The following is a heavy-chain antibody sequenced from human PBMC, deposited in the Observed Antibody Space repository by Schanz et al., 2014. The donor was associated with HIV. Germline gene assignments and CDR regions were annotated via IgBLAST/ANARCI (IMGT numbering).Heavy chain of an antibody. CDR3: AKDDAGYSSSWHYYYYYGMDV. CDR1: GGTFSAHA. V-gene: IGHV3-33*06. Sequence: QVQLVESGGGMVLPGTSLRLSCAASGGTFSAHAFHWVRQAPGRGLEWVALIWYDGSNQYYADSVKGRFTISRDNSKTTLYLKMTSLRAEDTAVYYCAKDDAGYSSSWHYYYYYGMDVWGQGTTVTVSS. J-gene: IGHJ6*02. D-gene: IGHD6-13*01. CDR2: IWYDGSNQ.